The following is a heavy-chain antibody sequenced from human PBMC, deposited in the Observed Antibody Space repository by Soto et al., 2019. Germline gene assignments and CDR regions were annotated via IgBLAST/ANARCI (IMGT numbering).Heavy chain of an antibody. J-gene: IGHJ5*02. Sequence: QVQLVQSGAEDKKPGSSVKVSCKASGGTFSSYTISWVRQAPGQGLEWMGRIIPILGIANYAQKFQGRVTITADKSTSTAYMELSSLRSEDTAVYYSARGGQNGFPDPWGQGTLVTVSS. D-gene: IGHD1-1*01. CDR2: IIPILGIA. CDR1: GGTFSSYT. V-gene: IGHV1-69*02. CDR3: ARGGQNGFPDP.